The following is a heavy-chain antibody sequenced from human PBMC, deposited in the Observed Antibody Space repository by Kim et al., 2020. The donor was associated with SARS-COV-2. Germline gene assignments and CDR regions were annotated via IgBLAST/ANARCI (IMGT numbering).Heavy chain of an antibody. Sequence: SETLSLTCAVYGGSFSGYYWSWIRQPPGKGLEWTGEINHSGSTNYNPSLKSRVTISVDTSKNQFSLKLSSVTAADTAVYYCARGLPVTTFFYYYYGMDVWGQGTTVTVSS. CDR1: GGSFSGYY. CDR2: INHSGST. J-gene: IGHJ6*02. CDR3: ARGLPVTTFFYYYYGMDV. D-gene: IGHD4-17*01. V-gene: IGHV4-34*01.